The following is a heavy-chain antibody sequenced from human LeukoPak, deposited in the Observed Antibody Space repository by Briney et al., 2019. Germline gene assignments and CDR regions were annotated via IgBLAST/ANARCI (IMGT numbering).Heavy chain of an antibody. CDR1: GFTFRKYW. V-gene: IGHV3-21*01. Sequence: GGSLRLSCAASGFTFRKYWLHWVRQAPGKGLEWVSSISESGDSTYYADSVKGRFTISRDNAKNSLYLQMNSLRAEDTAVYYCATVLFGYGSGSEDYWGQGTLVTVSS. CDR3: ATVLFGYGSGSEDY. CDR2: ISESGDST. D-gene: IGHD3-10*01. J-gene: IGHJ4*02.